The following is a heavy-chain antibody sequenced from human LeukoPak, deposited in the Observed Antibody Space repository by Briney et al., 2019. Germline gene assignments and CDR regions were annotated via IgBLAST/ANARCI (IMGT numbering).Heavy chain of an antibody. CDR3: AAGWFFDY. CDR1: GFTFSSYA. D-gene: IGHD3-10*01. Sequence: GGSLRLSCAASGFTFSSYAMSWVRQAPGKGLEWVTDISGSGGSTYYADSVKGRLTISRDNSKNTLYLQINIPRAEDTAVHYCAAGWFFDYWGQGTLVTVSS. CDR2: ISGSGGST. J-gene: IGHJ4*02. V-gene: IGHV3-23*01.